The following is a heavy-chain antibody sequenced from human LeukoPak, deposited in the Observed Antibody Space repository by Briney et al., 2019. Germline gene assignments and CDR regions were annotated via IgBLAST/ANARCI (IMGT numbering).Heavy chain of an antibody. D-gene: IGHD3-22*01. J-gene: IGHJ3*02. CDR3: ARVGYYDCFAFDI. Sequence: SETLSLTCTVSGGSISSYYWSRIRQPPGKGLEWIGYIYYSGSTNYNPSLKSRVTISVDTSKIQFSLKLSSVTAAGTAVYYCARVGYYDCFAFDIWGQGTMVTVSS. CDR2: IYYSGST. V-gene: IGHV4-59*01. CDR1: GGSISSYY.